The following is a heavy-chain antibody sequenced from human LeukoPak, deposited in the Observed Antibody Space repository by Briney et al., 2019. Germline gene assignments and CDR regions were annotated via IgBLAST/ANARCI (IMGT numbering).Heavy chain of an antibody. D-gene: IGHD2-2*01. CDR2: IYYSGST. V-gene: IGHV4-39*01. CDR1: GGSISSSGYY. Sequence: SETLSLTCTVSGGSISSSGYYWGWLRQPPGKGLEWIGSIYYSGSTYYNPSLKSRVTISVDTSKNQFSLKLSSATAADTAVYYCSIVVVPAAILYWGQGTLVTVSS. CDR3: SIVVVPAAILY. J-gene: IGHJ4*02.